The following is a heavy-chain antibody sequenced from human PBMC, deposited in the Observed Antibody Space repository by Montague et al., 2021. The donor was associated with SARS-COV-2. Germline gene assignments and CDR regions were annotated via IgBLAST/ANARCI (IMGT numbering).Heavy chain of an antibody. D-gene: IGHD3-10*01. CDR2: IDKSGTT. J-gene: IGHJ6*02. Sequence: TLSLTCTVSGGSISYGGCFWNWLRPHPGKGLDWIRYIDKSGTTQSTPSLKSRVSLSVDTSKNQFSLNFRSATAADTALYYCARGLGGIDVWGQGTTVIVSS. CDR3: ARGLGGIDV. V-gene: IGHV4-31*03. CDR1: GGSISYGGCF.